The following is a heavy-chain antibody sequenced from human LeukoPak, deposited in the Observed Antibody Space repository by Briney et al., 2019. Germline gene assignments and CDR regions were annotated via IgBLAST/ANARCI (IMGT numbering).Heavy chain of an antibody. CDR2: ISPTGSTT. D-gene: IGHD6-13*01. CDR1: GFTFSSYW. CDR3: ARGPSSNWSGLDF. J-gene: IGHJ4*02. Sequence: PGGSLRLSCAASGFTFSSYWMHWARQLPGKGLVWVSRISPTGSTTSYADSVKGRFTVSRDNAKNTLYLQVNNLRAEDTAVYYCARGPSSNWSGLDFWGQGTLLTVSS. V-gene: IGHV3-74*01.